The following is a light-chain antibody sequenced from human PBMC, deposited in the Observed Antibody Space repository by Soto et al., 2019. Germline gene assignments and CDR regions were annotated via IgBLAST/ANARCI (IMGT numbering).Light chain of an antibody. Sequence: QSALTQPPSASGSLGQSVTISCTGTSSDVGGYNYVSRHQQHPGKAHKVMIYEVTKRPPGVPDRFSGSKSGNTASLTVSGLQAEDEADYYCSSFAGGGNPVLLGGGTKLTVL. CDR3: SSFAGGGNPVL. CDR1: SSDVGGYNY. J-gene: IGLJ2*01. V-gene: IGLV2-8*01. CDR2: EVT.